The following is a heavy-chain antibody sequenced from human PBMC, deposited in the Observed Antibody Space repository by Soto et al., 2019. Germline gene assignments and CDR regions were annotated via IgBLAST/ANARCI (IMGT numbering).Heavy chain of an antibody. Sequence: QVQLVQSGAEVKKPGSSVKVSCKASGGTFSSYAISWVRQAPGQGLEWMGGIIPIFGTANYAQKFQGRVTITADESTSTAYMELSSLRSEDTAVYYCARDRGPDFWSGYTNYYYYYGMDVWGQGTTVTVSS. D-gene: IGHD3-3*01. CDR2: IIPIFGTA. CDR1: GGTFSSYA. V-gene: IGHV1-69*01. J-gene: IGHJ6*02. CDR3: ARDRGPDFWSGYTNYYYYYGMDV.